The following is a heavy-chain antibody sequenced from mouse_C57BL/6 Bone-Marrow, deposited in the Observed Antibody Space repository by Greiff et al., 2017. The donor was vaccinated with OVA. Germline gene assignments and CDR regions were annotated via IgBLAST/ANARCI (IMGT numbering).Heavy chain of an antibody. D-gene: IGHD1-1*01. CDR3: ARDYYGKDYYAMDY. V-gene: IGHV5-6*01. CDR1: GFTFSSYG. Sequence: EVQVVESGGDLVKPGGSLKLSCAASGFTFSSYGMSWVRQTPDKRLEWVATISSGGSYTYYPDSVKGRFTISRDNAKNTLYLQMSSLKSEVTAMYYCARDYYGKDYYAMDYWGQGTSVTVSS. CDR2: ISSGGSYT. J-gene: IGHJ4*01.